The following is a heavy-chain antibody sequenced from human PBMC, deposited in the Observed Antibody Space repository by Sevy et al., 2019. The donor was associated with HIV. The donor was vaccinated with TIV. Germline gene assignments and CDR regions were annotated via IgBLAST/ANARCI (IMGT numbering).Heavy chain of an antibody. J-gene: IGHJ6*02. V-gene: IGHV1-69*13. CDR3: ANTAMAYYYYYGMDV. Sequence: ASVKVSCKASGGTFSSYAISWVRQAPGQGLEWMGGIIPIFGTANYAQKFQGRVTITADESTVTAYMELSSLRSEDTAVYYCANTAMAYYYYYGMDVWGQGTTVTVSS. CDR2: IIPIFGTA. D-gene: IGHD5-18*01. CDR1: GGTFSSYA.